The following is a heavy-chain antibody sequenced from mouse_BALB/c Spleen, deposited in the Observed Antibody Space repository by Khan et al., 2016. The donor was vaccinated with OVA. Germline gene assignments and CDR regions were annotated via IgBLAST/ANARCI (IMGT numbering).Heavy chain of an antibody. Sequence: EVQLQESGGDLVKPGGSLKLSCAASGFTFSTYGMSWVRQTPDKRLEWVATVSTGGGYTYYPDSVQGRFTISRDTAKNTLYLQMSGLKSEDTAMFYCTRLAYYYGSGGFAYWGQGTLVTVSA. CDR3: TRLAYYYGSGGFAY. CDR1: GFTFSTYG. V-gene: IGHV5-6*01. CDR2: VSTGGGYT. J-gene: IGHJ3*01. D-gene: IGHD1-1*01.